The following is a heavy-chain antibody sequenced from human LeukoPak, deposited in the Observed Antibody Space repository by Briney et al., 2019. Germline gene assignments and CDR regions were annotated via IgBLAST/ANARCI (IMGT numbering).Heavy chain of an antibody. D-gene: IGHD1-26*01. CDR3: ARASGSWGAFDI. J-gene: IGHJ3*02. V-gene: IGHV1-46*01. CDR1: GYTFTSYY. Sequence: ASVKVSCKASGYTFTSYYMHWVRQAPGQGLEWMGIINPSGGSTSYAQKFQGRVTMTRDTSTSTVYMELSSLRSEDTAVHYCARASGSWGAFDIWGQGTMVTVSS. CDR2: INPSGGST.